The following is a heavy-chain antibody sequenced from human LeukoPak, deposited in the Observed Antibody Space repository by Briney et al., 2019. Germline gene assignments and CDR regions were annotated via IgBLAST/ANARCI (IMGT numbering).Heavy chain of an antibody. V-gene: IGHV1-46*01. J-gene: IGHJ1*01. D-gene: IGHD3-22*01. CDR2: INPSGGST. CDR3: ARDLMRYYDSSGYSGIQH. CDR1: GYIFSDYY. Sequence: GASVKVSCKASGYIFSDYYMHWVRQAPGQGLEWMGVINPSGGSTSYTQKFQGRVTMTRDTSTSTVYMELSSLTSEDTAVYYCARDLMRYYDSSGYSGIQHWGQGTLVTVSS.